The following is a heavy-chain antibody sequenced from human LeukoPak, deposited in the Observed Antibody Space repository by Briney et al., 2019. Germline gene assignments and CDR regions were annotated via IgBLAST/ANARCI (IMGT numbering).Heavy chain of an antibody. J-gene: IGHJ6*04. D-gene: IGHD3-16*02. CDR1: GGTFSSYY. CDR2: IYYSGST. Sequence: SETLSLTCTASGGTFSSYYWSWIRQPPGKGLEWIGYIYYSGSTNYNPSLKNRVTISVDTSKNQFSLKLSSVTAADTAVYYCARNLNDYVWGSYRWTYGMDVWGKGTTVTVSS. CDR3: ARNLNDYVWGSYRWTYGMDV. V-gene: IGHV4-59*01.